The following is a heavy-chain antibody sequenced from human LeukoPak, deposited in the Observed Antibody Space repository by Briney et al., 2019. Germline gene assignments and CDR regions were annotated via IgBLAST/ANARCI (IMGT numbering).Heavy chain of an antibody. V-gene: IGHV4-39*01. Sequence: PSETLSLTCTVSGGSISSSSYCWGWIRQPPGKGLEWIANIYYSGSTHYNPSLKSRVTISIEKSKNQFSLKLSSVTAADTAVYYCARNYYESSGYYPWNFDYWGQGTLVTVSS. CDR1: GGSISSSSYC. CDR3: ARNYYESSGYYPWNFDY. D-gene: IGHD3-22*01. J-gene: IGHJ4*02. CDR2: IYYSGST.